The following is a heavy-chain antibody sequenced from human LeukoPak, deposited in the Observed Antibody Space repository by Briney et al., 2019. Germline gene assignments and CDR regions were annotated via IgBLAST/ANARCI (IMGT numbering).Heavy chain of an antibody. CDR2: IYYSGST. J-gene: IGHJ4*02. D-gene: IGHD1-14*01. CDR3: ARSPRGGTKTYFDY. V-gene: IGHV4-59*01. Sequence: PSETLSLTCTVSGGPISNYYWSWIRQPPGKGLEWIGYIYYSGSTNYNPSLKSRVTISVDTSKNQFSLRLSPVTAADTAVYYCARSPRGGTKTYFDYWGQGTLVTVSP. CDR1: GGPISNYY.